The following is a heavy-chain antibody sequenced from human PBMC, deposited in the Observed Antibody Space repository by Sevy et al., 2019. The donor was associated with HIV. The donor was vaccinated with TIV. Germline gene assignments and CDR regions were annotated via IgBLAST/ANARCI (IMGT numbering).Heavy chain of an antibody. CDR1: GFTFSSYW. CDR2: VNSDGSST. Sequence: GGSLRLSCAASGFTFSSYWMHWVRQAPGKGPVWVSGVNSDGSSTNYADSVKGRFTMSRDSAKSTLYLQMNSLRAEETAVYVCVAANTWQDYWGQGTLVTVSS. V-gene: IGHV3-74*01. D-gene: IGHD2-15*01. CDR3: VAANTWQDY. J-gene: IGHJ4*02.